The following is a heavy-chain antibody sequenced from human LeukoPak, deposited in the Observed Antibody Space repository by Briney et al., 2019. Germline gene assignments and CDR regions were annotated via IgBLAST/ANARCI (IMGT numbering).Heavy chain of an antibody. V-gene: IGHV3-23*01. CDR2: ISGGSGST. D-gene: IGHD4-23*01. CDR1: GFTFSSYA. Sequence: GGSLRLSCAASGFTFSSYAMSWVRQAPGKGLEWVSTISGGSGSTFFADSVKGRFTISRDNSKGTLYLQMNSLRAEDTAVYSCAKLGGNFNFYYYYMDVWGKGTTVTVSS. CDR3: AKLGGNFNFYYYYMDV. J-gene: IGHJ6*03.